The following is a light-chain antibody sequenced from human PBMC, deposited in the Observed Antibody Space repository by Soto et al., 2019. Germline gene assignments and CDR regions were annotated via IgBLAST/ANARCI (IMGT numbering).Light chain of an antibody. V-gene: IGLV3-21*04. CDR2: YDR. CDR3: QVWDSGSDHVV. Sequence: SYELTQPPSVSVAPGKTARITCGESDIGSKSVHWYLQKPGQAPVLVIYYDRHRPSGIPERFSGSNSGNTATLTISRVEAGDEDDYYCQVWDSGSDHVVFGGGTKLTVL. J-gene: IGLJ2*01. CDR1: DIGSKS.